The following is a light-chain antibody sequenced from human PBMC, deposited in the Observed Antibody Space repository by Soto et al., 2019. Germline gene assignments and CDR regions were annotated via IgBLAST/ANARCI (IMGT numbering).Light chain of an antibody. CDR3: GTCDSSLSAVV. V-gene: IGLV1-51*01. CDR2: DNN. Sequence: QSVLTQPPSVSAAPGQKVTISCSGSSSNIGNNYVSWYQQLPGTAPKLLIYDNNKRPSGIPDRFSGSKSGTSATLGITGLQTGDEADYYCGTCDSSLSAVVFGVGTKLTV. CDR1: SSNIGNNY. J-gene: IGLJ2*01.